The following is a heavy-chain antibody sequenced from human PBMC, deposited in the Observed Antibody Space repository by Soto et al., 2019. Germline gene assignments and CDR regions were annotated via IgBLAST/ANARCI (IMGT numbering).Heavy chain of an antibody. V-gene: IGHV1-2*02. J-gene: IGHJ6*02. CDR3: ARGLDLVVVPAAGYGMDV. CDR1: GYTFTGYY. Sequence: GASVKVSCKASGYTFTGYYMHWVRQAPGQGLEWMGWINPNSGGTNYAQKFQGRVTMTRDTSISTAYMELSRLRSDDTAVYYCARGLDLVVVPAAGYGMDVWGQGTKVTVYS. CDR2: INPNSGGT. D-gene: IGHD2-2*01.